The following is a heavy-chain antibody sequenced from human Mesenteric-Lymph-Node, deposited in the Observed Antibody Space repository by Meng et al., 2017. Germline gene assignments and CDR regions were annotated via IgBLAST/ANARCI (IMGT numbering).Heavy chain of an antibody. CDR3: AKGGWGTVTTSSQEN. Sequence: LTCAVSGFTFDDYAMHWVRQAPGKGLEWVSYISSSGSTIYYADSVKDRSTIARDNSKNTVFLQMNSLRVEDTAVYYCAKGGWGTVTTSSQENWGQGTLVTVSS. CDR2: ISSSGSTI. D-gene: IGHD4-17*01. V-gene: IGHV3-23*01. J-gene: IGHJ4*02. CDR1: GFTFDDYA.